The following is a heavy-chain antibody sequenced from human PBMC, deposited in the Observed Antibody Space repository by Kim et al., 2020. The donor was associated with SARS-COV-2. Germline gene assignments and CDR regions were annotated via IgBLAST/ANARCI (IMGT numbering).Heavy chain of an antibody. CDR1: GFTFSSYW. D-gene: IGHD6-13*01. J-gene: IGHJ4*02. CDR3: ARAGSSWEHYFDY. Sequence: GGSLRLSCAASGFTFSSYWMHWVRQVPGKGLVWVSRINSDGSSTNYADSVKGRFTISRDNVKNTLYLQMNSPRAEDTAVYYCARAGSSWEHYFDYWGQGT. V-gene: IGHV3-74*01. CDR2: INSDGSST.